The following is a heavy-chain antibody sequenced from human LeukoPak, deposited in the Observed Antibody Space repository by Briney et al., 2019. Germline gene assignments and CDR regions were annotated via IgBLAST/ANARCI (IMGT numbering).Heavy chain of an antibody. CDR3: ARGSAVAGTIPVTLDFDY. CDR1: GYTFTSYA. V-gene: IGHV1-18*01. J-gene: IGHJ4*02. D-gene: IGHD6-19*01. Sequence: ASVKVFCKASGYTFTSYAMNWVRQAPGQGLEWMGWISAYNGNTNYAQKLQGRVTMTTDTSTSTAYMELRSLRSDDTAVYYCARGSAVAGTIPVTLDFDYWGQGTLVTVSS. CDR2: ISAYNGNT.